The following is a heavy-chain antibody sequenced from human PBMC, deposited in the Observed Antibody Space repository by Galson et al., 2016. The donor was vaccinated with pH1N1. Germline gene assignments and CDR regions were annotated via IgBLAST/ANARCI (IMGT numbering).Heavy chain of an antibody. J-gene: IGHJ4*02. V-gene: IGHV5-51*03. CDR2: IFPGDSDT. D-gene: IGHD3-16*01. CDR1: GYSFTDYW. CDR3: ARLRGSDFDS. Sequence: QSGAEVKKPGESLKISCKASGYSFTDYWIGWVRQMTGKGLGWMGIIFPGDSDTSYSPSFQGQVTISADKSINTAYLQWSSLKASDTAIYYCARLRGSDFDSWGQGTLVTAST.